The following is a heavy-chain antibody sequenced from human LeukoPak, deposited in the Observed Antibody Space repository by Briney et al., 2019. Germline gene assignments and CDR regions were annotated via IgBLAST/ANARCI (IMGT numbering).Heavy chain of an antibody. V-gene: IGHV4-39*01. CDR2: IYYSGST. CDR3: ARLCTLYYYDSSGYYYDAFDI. Sequence: PSETLSLTCTVSGGSITSSNYYWGWIRQPPGKGLEWIGSIYYSGSTYYNPSLKGRVTISVDTSKNQFSLKLSSVTAADTAVYYCARLCTLYYYDSSGYYYDAFDIWGQGTMVTVSS. CDR1: GGSITSSNYY. J-gene: IGHJ3*02. D-gene: IGHD3-22*01.